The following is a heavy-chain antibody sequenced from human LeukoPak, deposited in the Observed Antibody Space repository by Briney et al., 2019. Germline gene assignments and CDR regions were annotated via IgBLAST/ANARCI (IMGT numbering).Heavy chain of an antibody. CDR1: GGTFSSYA. J-gene: IGHJ4*02. CDR2: IIPIFGTA. D-gene: IGHD2-2*01. CDR3: AREIKGYCSSTSCYEGGFDY. V-gene: IGHV1-69*13. Sequence: SVKVSFKASGGTFSSYAISWVRQAPGQGLEWMGGIIPIFGTANYAQKFQGRVTTTADESTSTAYMELSSLRSEDTAVYYCAREIKGYCSSTSCYEGGFDYWGQGTLVTVSS.